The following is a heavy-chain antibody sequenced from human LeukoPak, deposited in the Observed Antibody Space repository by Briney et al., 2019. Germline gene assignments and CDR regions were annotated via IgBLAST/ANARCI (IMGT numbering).Heavy chain of an antibody. J-gene: IGHJ4*02. CDR3: ARLIAADPQLDC. CDR1: GGSITSGGYY. D-gene: IGHD6-13*01. Sequence: PSETLSLTCTVPGGSITSGGYYWSWIRQPPGKGLEWIGYIYQSGDTYSNPSLKSRATVSLDRSRNQFSLNLNSVTAADTAVYYCARLIAADPQLDCWGQGTLVTVSS. V-gene: IGHV4-30-2*01. CDR2: IYQSGDT.